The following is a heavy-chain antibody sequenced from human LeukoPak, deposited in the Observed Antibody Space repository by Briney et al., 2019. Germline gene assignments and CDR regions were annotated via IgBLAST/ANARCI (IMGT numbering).Heavy chain of an antibody. CDR3: ARHKWYCSSSSCYTFDY. J-gene: IGHJ4*02. D-gene: IGHD2-2*02. CDR2: IYTSGST. Sequence: SQTLSLTCTVSGGSISNGSYYWSWIRQPAGKGLEWIGRIYTSGSTNYNPSLKSRVTISVDTSKNQFSLKLSSVTAADTAVYYCARHKWYCSSSSCYTFDYWGQGALVTVSS. CDR1: GGSISNGSYY. V-gene: IGHV4-61*02.